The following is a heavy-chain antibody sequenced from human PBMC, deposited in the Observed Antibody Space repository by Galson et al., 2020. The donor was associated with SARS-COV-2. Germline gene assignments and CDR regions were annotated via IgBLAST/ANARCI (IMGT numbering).Heavy chain of an antibody. J-gene: IGHJ3*02. Sequence: SETLSLTCTVSGGSISSGGYYWSWSCQHPGKGLEWIGYIYYSGSTSYNPSLKSLLTISVDTSKNQFSLNLRSVSAADTAVYYCARTQVVRVWYVAFDIWGQVSMVTVSS. CDR3: ARTQVVRVWYVAFDI. CDR1: GGSISSGGYY. D-gene: IGHD6-13*01. V-gene: IGHV4-31*01. CDR2: IYYSGST.